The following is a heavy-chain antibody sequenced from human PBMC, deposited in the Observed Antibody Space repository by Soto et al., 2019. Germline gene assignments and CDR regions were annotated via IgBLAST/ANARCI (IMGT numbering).Heavy chain of an antibody. Sequence: QVQLVQSGAEVKKPGSSVKVSCKASGGTFSRYSITWVRQAPGHGLEWIGRIIPIFGIASYAQKFQGRVTITADDSTSPASMELSSLRADDTAVYCCAREDRDRETGLVPAAIDGMDVWGQGTTVTVSS. CDR3: AREDRDRETGLVPAAIDGMDV. J-gene: IGHJ6*02. CDR1: GGTFSRYS. CDR2: IIPIFGIA. V-gene: IGHV1-69*08. D-gene: IGHD2-2*01.